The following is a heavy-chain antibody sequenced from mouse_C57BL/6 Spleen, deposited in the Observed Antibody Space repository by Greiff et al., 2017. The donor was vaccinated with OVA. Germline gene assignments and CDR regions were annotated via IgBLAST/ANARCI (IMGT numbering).Heavy chain of an antibody. CDR1: GYTFTDYN. CDR3: ARSSYYGSSPAWFAY. V-gene: IGHV1-18*01. Sequence: DVKLQESGPELVKPGASVKIPCKASGYTFTDYNMDWVKQSHGKSLEWIGDINPNNGGTIYNQKFKGKATLTVDKSSSTAYMELRSLTSEDTAVYYCARSSYYGSSPAWFAYWGQGTLVTVSA. D-gene: IGHD1-1*01. CDR2: INPNNGGT. J-gene: IGHJ3*01.